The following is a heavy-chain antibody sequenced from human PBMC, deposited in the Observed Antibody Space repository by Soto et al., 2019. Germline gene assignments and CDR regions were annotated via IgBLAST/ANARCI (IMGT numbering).Heavy chain of an antibody. D-gene: IGHD2-15*01. V-gene: IGHV4-39*01. J-gene: IGHJ4*02. CDR2: IYYSGST. Sequence: PSETLSLTCTVSGGSISSSSYYWGWIRQPPGKGLEWIGSIYYSGSTYYNPSLKSRVTISVHTSQNQFSLKLSSVTAADTAVDYCAGGYCCGGSCYRYWGQGSQVTVSS. CDR1: GGSISSSSYY. CDR3: AGGYCCGGSCYRY.